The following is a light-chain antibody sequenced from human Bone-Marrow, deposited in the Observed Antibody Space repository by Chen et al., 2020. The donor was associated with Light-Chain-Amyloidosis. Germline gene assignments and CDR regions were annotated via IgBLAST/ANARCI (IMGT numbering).Light chain of an antibody. CDR3: SSYTSSSTVV. V-gene: IGLV2-14*01. J-gene: IGLJ2*01. CDR1: SSDVGGYNY. Sequence: QSALTQPASVSGSPGQSLTISCTGTSSDVGGYNYVSWYQQHPGKAPKIMIYDVSNRPSGVSNRFSGSKSGNTASLTISGLQAEDEADYYCSSYTSSSTVVFGGGTKLTVL. CDR2: DVS.